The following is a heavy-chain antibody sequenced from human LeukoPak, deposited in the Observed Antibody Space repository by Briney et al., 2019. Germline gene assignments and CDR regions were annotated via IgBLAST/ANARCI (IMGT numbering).Heavy chain of an antibody. Sequence: PGGSLRLSCAASRFTVSSNYMSWVRQAPGKGLEWVSVIYSGNSTYYADSVRGRFTISRDNAKNSLYLDMNSLRPEDTAVYYCARRGDRSQFDYWGQGTLVTVSS. CDR3: ARRGDRSQFDY. CDR2: IYSGNST. CDR1: RFTVSSNY. V-gene: IGHV3-66*01. J-gene: IGHJ4*02.